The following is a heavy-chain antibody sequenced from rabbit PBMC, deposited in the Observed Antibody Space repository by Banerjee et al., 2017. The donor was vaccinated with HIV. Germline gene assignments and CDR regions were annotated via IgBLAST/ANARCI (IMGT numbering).Heavy chain of an antibody. V-gene: IGHV1S45*01. CDR2: IYAGSSGST. CDR3: ARSFGDAGWGHDL. Sequence: QEQLKESGGGLVKPGGTLTLTCTASGFSFSSRYYMCWVRQAPGKGLEWIACIYAGSSGSTYYASWAKGRFTISKTSSTTVTLQMTSLTAADTATYFCARSFGDAGWGHDLWGQGTLVTVS. J-gene: IGHJ4*01. D-gene: IGHD4-2*01. CDR1: GFSFSSRYY.